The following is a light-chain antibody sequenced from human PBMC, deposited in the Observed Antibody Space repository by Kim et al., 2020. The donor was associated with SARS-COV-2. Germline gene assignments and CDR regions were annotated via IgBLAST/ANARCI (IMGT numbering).Light chain of an antibody. CDR2: RDS. Sequence: SYELTQPLSVSVALGQTARITGGGNNIEKKNVHWYPQRPGQAPILVMYRDSKRPSGIPERLSGSNSGNTATLTISRVQAGDEADYYCQVWDSVSVVFGGGTQLTVL. CDR1: NIEKKN. J-gene: IGLJ2*01. CDR3: QVWDSVSVV. V-gene: IGLV3-9*01.